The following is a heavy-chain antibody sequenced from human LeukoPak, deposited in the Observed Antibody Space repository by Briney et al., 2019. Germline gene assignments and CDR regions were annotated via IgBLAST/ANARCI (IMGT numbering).Heavy chain of an antibody. Sequence: SVKVSCKASGGTFSSYAISWVRQAPGQGLEWMGGIIPIFGTANYAQKFQGRVTIAADESTSTAYIELSSLRSEDTAVYYCARATDYYGSGSYYFDYWGQGTLVTVSS. CDR3: ARATDYYGSGSYYFDY. J-gene: IGHJ4*02. V-gene: IGHV1-69*13. CDR2: IIPIFGTA. D-gene: IGHD3-10*01. CDR1: GGTFSSYA.